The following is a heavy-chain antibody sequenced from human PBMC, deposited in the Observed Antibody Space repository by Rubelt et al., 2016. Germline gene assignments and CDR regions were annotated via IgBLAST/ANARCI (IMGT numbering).Heavy chain of an antibody. D-gene: IGHD6-13*01. CDR3: ARTTSSWYLY. CDR2: IYYSGST. CDR1: GGSISSSSYY. J-gene: IGHJ4*02. Sequence: QVQLQQWGAGLLKPSETLSLACAVSGGSISSSSYYWGWIRQPPGKGLEWIGSIYYSGSTYYNPSLKSRVTISVDTSKNQFSLKLSSVTAADTAVYYCARTTSSWYLYWGQGTLVTVSS. V-gene: IGHV4-39*01.